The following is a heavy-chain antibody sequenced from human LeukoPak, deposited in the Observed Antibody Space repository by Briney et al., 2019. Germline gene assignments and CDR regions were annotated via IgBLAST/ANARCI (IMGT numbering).Heavy chain of an antibody. Sequence: PSETLSLTCTVSGGSVSSGTYYWSWIRQPPGKGLEWIGYISYSGSTNYNPSLKSRVTISVDTSKNQFSLKLSSVTAADTAVYYCARAFGYYYDSSGYNFDFWGQGTLVTVSS. V-gene: IGHV4-61*01. CDR2: ISYSGST. J-gene: IGHJ4*02. CDR1: GGSVSSGTYY. CDR3: ARAFGYYYDSSGYNFDF. D-gene: IGHD3-22*01.